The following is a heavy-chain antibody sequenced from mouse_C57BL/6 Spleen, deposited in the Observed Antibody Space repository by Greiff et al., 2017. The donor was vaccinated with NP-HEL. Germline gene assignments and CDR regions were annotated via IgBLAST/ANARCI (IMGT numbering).Heavy chain of an antibody. Sequence: VQLQQPGAELVKPGASVKLSCKASGYTFTSYWMQWVKQRPGQGLEWIGEIDPSDSYTNYNQKFKGKATLTVDTSSSTAYMQLSSLTSEDSAVYYCASPIYYYGSSLWYFDVWGTGTTVTVSS. V-gene: IGHV1-50*01. J-gene: IGHJ1*03. D-gene: IGHD1-1*01. CDR1: GYTFTSYW. CDR2: IDPSDSYT. CDR3: ASPIYYYGSSLWYFDV.